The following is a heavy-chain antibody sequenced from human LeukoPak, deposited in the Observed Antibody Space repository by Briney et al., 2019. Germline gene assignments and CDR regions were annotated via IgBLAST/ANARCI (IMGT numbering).Heavy chain of an antibody. V-gene: IGHV3-33*01. J-gene: IGHJ6*02. CDR3: ARGPQQLVYGMDV. Sequence: PGRSLRLSCAASGFTFSSYGMHWVRQAPGKGLEWVAVIWYDGSNKYYADSVKGQFTISRDNSKNTLYLQMNSLRAEDTAVYYCARGPQQLVYGMDVWGQGTTVTVSS. CDR1: GFTFSSYG. D-gene: IGHD6-13*01. CDR2: IWYDGSNK.